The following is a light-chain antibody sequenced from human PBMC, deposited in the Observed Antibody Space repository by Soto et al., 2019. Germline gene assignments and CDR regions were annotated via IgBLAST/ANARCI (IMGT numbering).Light chain of an antibody. V-gene: IGKV1-12*01. Sequence: DIQMPHSPSSVSASVGDRVTFTCRASQGISSCLAWYQQKPGKAPNLLIYVASGLQSGVPSRFSGRGSGTDFTLTISSLQPEECATYYCHQPNSFPLTVGGGTKVEIK. CDR3: HQPNSFPLT. J-gene: IGKJ4*01. CDR1: QGISSC. CDR2: VAS.